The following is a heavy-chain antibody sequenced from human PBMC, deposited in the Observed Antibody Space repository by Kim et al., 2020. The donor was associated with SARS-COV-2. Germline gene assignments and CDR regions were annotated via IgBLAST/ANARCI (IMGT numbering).Heavy chain of an antibody. V-gene: IGHV3-15*01. CDR3: STGLTMVRGVINTVASDY. Sequence: GGSLRLSCAASGFTFSNAWMNWVHQAPGKGLEWVGRIKSKTDGGTIDYAAPVKGRFTISRDDSKSTLYLQMNSLRTEDTAVYYCSTGLTMVRGVINTVASDYWGQGTLVTVSS. D-gene: IGHD3-10*01. CDR2: IKSKTDGGTI. CDR1: GFTFSNAW. J-gene: IGHJ4*02.